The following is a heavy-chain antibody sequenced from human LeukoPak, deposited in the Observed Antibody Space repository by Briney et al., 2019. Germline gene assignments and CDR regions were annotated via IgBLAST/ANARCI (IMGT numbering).Heavy chain of an antibody. D-gene: IGHD3-22*01. CDR3: ARGSGYYYNY. J-gene: IGHJ4*02. CDR1: GFIFSSSN. V-gene: IGHV3-48*04. CDR2: ISSGSSNV. Sequence: GGSLRLSCAASGFIFSSSNMNWVRQAPGKGLEWVSYISSGSSNVYYADSVKGRFTISRDNPKNSLYLQMSSLSAEDTAVYYCARGSGYYYNYWGQGTLVTVSS.